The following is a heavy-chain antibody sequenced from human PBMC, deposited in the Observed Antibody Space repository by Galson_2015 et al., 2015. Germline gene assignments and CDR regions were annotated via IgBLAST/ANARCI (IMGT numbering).Heavy chain of an antibody. D-gene: IGHD3-3*01. CDR1: GYTFTSYY. Sequence: SVKVSCKASGYTFTSYYMHWVRQAPGQGLEWMGIINPSGGSTSYAQKFQGRVTMTRDTSTSTVYMELSSLRSEDTAVYYCARDASIWSGYYGYYYYYMDVWGKGTTVTVSS. V-gene: IGHV1-46*01. CDR2: INPSGGST. J-gene: IGHJ6*03. CDR3: ARDASIWSGYYGYYYYYMDV.